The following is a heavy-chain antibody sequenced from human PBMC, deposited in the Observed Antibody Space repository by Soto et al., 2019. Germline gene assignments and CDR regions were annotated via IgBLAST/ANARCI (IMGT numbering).Heavy chain of an antibody. CDR1: GYTFTSYS. D-gene: IGHD6-6*01. J-gene: IGHJ5*02. Sequence: ASVKVSCKASGYTFTSYSMHWVRQAPGQRLEWMGWINAGNGNTKYSQKFQGRVTITRDTSASTAYMELSSLRSEDTAVYYCARSRPFIAARPNWFDPWGQGTLVTVSS. CDR3: ARSRPFIAARPNWFDP. V-gene: IGHV1-3*01. CDR2: INAGNGNT.